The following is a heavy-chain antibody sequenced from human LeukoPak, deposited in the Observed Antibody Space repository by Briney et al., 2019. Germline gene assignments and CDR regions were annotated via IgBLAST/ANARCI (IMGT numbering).Heavy chain of an antibody. CDR3: ARGMGITPVDY. CDR1: GFTFSSYD. CDR2: ISSSSSYI. Sequence: GGSLRLSCAASGFTFSSYDMTWVRQAPGKGLEWVSSISSSSSYIYYADSVKGRFTISRDNAKNSLYLQMNSLRAEDTAVYYCARGMGITPVDYWGQGTLVTVSS. J-gene: IGHJ4*02. V-gene: IGHV3-21*01. D-gene: IGHD2-15*01.